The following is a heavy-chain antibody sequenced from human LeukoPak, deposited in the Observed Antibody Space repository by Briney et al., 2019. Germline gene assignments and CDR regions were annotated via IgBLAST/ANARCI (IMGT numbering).Heavy chain of an antibody. J-gene: IGHJ4*02. Sequence: PGGSLRLSCAASGFTFSSYEMNWVRQAPGEGLEWVSYISSSGSTIYYADSVKGRFTISRDNAKNSLYLQMNSLRAEDTAVYYCASPRPYGSGSNIFDYWGQGTLATVSS. CDR3: ASPRPYGSGSNIFDY. CDR1: GFTFSSYE. D-gene: IGHD3-10*01. V-gene: IGHV3-48*03. CDR2: ISSSGSTI.